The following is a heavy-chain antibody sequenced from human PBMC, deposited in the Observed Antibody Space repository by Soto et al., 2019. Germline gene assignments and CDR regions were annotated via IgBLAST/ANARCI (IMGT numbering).Heavy chain of an antibody. V-gene: IGHV4-30-4*01. Sequence: TLSLTCTVSGGSISSGDYYWSWIRQPPGKGLEWIGYIYYSGSTYYNPSLKSRVTISVDTSKNQFSLKLSSVTAADTAVYYCARDASDYGGNSGGLDYWGQGTLVTVSS. J-gene: IGHJ4*02. CDR1: GGSISSGDYY. D-gene: IGHD4-17*01. CDR3: ARDASDYGGNSGGLDY. CDR2: IYYSGST.